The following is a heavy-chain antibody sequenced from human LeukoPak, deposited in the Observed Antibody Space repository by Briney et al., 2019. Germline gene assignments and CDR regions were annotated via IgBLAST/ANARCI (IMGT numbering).Heavy chain of an antibody. CDR2: MNPNSGNT. Sequence: ASVQVSCKASGYTFTSCDINWVRQPTGQGLEGMGWMNPNSGNTGYGQSFQGRITMTRDISIGTAYMELSNLKSEDTAIYYCTRGSSGRRDNWGQGTLVTVSA. V-gene: IGHV1-8*01. CDR1: GYTFTSCD. CDR3: TRGSSGRRDN. J-gene: IGHJ4*02. D-gene: IGHD6-19*01.